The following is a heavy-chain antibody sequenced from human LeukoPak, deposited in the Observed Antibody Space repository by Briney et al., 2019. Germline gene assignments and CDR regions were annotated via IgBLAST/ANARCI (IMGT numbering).Heavy chain of an antibody. V-gene: IGHV4-59*12. CDR3: AREQQLENYYYYYGMDV. J-gene: IGHJ6*02. CDR1: GGSISSYY. D-gene: IGHD6-13*01. CDR2: IYYSGST. Sequence: SETLSLTCTVSGGSISSYYWSWIRQPPGKGLEWIGYIYYSGSTNYNPSLKSRVTMSVDTSKNQFSLKLSSVTAADTAVYYCAREQQLENYYYYYGMDVWGQGTTVTVSS.